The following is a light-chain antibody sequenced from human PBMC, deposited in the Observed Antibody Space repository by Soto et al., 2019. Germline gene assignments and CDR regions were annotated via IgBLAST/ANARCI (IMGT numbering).Light chain of an antibody. CDR2: KAS. CDR1: QSISNW. J-gene: IGKJ1*01. V-gene: IGKV1-5*03. Sequence: DIQMTQSPSTLSASVGDRVTITCRASQSISNWLAWYQQKPGKAPKLLIYKASSLESGVPSRFSGSGSGTEFTLTINSLQPDDFATYYCQQYNSYSRTFAQGTKVEIK. CDR3: QQYNSYSRT.